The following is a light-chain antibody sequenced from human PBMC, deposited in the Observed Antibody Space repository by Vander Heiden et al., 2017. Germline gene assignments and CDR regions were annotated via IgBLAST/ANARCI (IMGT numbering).Light chain of an antibody. V-gene: IGLV2-8*01. Sequence: QSVLTQPPSASGSPGQSVPISCTGTSNDVGFYNYVSWYQQHPGKVPKLLIYEVSRRPSGVPHRFSGSKSGDTASLTVTGLQAEDEADYYCSSYAGNNILVFGGGTKLTVL. CDR2: EVS. J-gene: IGLJ3*02. CDR1: SNDVGFYNY. CDR3: SSYAGNNILV.